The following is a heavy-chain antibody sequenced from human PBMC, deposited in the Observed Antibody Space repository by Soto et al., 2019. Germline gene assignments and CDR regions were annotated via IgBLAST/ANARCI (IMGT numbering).Heavy chain of an antibody. Sequence: GGSLRLSCAGSGFTFNNYNINWVRQAPGKGLEWVSSISRSSDYIYYADSVRGRFTVSRDNAKNTLYLQMNSLRAEGTAVYYCAKDFEQLWPNDAFDIWGQGTMVTVSS. D-gene: IGHD5-18*01. CDR3: AKDFEQLWPNDAFDI. CDR2: ISRSSDYI. CDR1: GFTFNNYN. J-gene: IGHJ3*02. V-gene: IGHV3-21*04.